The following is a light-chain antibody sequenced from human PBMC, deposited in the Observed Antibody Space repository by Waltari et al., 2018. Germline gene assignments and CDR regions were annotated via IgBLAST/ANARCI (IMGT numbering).Light chain of an antibody. CDR1: QNVLYSSNNKNY. CDR3: QQYFSPPWT. Sequence: DIVMTQSPDSLAVYLGERAPISCKSSQNVLYSSNNKNYLAWYRQKTGQPPKLLIYWASTRESGVPDRFSGSGSGTDFTLTISSLQAEDVAVYYCQQYFSPPWTFGQGTKVEIK. J-gene: IGKJ1*01. CDR2: WAS. V-gene: IGKV4-1*01.